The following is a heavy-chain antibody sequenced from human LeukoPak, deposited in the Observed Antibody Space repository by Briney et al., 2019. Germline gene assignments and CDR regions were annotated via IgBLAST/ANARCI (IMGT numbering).Heavy chain of an antibody. CDR3: TTDRYYYDSSGYYFDY. D-gene: IGHD3-22*01. V-gene: IGHV4-59*12. J-gene: IGHJ4*02. CDR1: GGSISSYY. Sequence: SETLSLTCTVSGGSISSYYWSWIRQPPGKGLEWIGYIYYSGSTNYNPSLKSQVTMSVDKSKNQFSLKLSSVTAADTAVYYCTTDRYYYDSSGYYFDYWGQGTLVTVSS. CDR2: IYYSGST.